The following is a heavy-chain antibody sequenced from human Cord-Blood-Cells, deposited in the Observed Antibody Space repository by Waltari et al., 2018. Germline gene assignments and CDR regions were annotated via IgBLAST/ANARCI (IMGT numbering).Heavy chain of an antibody. V-gene: IGHV1-2*04. CDR2: INPNSGGT. CDR1: GYTFTGYH. J-gene: IGHJ6*02. D-gene: IGHD6-13*01. CDR3: ARNRDSSYHYYGMDV. Sequence: QVQLVQSGAEVKKPGASVKVSCKASGYTFTGYHMHWVRQAPGQGLEWMGWINPNSGGTNYAQKFQGWVTMTRDTSISTAYMELSRLRSDDTAVYYCARNRDSSYHYYGMDVWGQGTTVTVSS.